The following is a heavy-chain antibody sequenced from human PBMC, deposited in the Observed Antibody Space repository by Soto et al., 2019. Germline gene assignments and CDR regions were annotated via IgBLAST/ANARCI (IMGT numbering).Heavy chain of an antibody. Sequence: SETLSLTCAVYGGSFSGYYWSWIRQPPGRGLEWIGEINHSGSTNYNPSLKSRVTISVDTSKNQFSLKLSSVTAADTAVYYCARDRRWSSIYYGMDVWGQGTTVTVSS. CDR2: INHSGST. CDR1: GGSFSGYY. D-gene: IGHD3-10*01. V-gene: IGHV4-34*01. J-gene: IGHJ6*02. CDR3: ARDRRWSSIYYGMDV.